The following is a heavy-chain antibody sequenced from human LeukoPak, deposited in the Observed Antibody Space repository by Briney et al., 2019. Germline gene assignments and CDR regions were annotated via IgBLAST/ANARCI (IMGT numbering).Heavy chain of an antibody. CDR2: IKHDGSEK. CDR1: GFIFTNYF. Sequence: GGSLRLSCAASGFIFTNYFMSWVRQAPGKGLEWVASIKHDGSEKYYVDSVRGRFTISRDNSKNTLYLQMNSLRAEDTAVYYRANFDNWGQGTLVTVSS. J-gene: IGHJ4*02. CDR3: ANFDN. V-gene: IGHV3-7*03.